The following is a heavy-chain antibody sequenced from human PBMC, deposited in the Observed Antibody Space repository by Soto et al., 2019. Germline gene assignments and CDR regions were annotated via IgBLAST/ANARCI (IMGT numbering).Heavy chain of an antibody. V-gene: IGHV1-46*01. CDR1: GDTFTSYY. Sequence: PSVKVSCKAPGDTFTSYYLNWVRQAPGQGLEWMGVINPHGGSTKYAQKSQGRVTMTRDTSRSTVYMELRSLRSDDTAIYYCARSSGGNFGIIIEGSNWFDPWGQGTLVTVSS. CDR3: ARSSGGNFGIIIEGSNWFDP. CDR2: INPHGGST. D-gene: IGHD3-3*01. J-gene: IGHJ5*02.